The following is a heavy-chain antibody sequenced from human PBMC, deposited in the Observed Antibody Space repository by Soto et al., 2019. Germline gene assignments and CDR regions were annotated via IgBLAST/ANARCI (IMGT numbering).Heavy chain of an antibody. V-gene: IGHV4-34*02. J-gene: IGHJ6*02. CDR2: VNYLGNT. D-gene: IGHD1-1*01. CDR1: GGSFSDYY. Sequence: QVQLQQWGAGLLKPSETLSLTCAVYGGSFSDYYWHWIRQPPGKGLEWIGEVNYLGNTNYSPSLLGRVTISIDTSKNQLSLELTSGTAADTAVYYCARSRNLDVWGQGTTVTVSS. CDR3: ARSRNLDV.